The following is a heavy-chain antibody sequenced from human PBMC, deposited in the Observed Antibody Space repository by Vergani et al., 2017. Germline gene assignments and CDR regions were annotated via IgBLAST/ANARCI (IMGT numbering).Heavy chain of an antibody. CDR3: ASDLCSGGSCYSGPIDY. V-gene: IGHV1-24*01. D-gene: IGHD2-15*01. CDR2: FDPEDGET. J-gene: IGHJ4*02. CDR1: GYTLTELS. Sequence: QVQLVQSGAEVTKPGSSVKFSCKVSGYTLTELSMHWVRQAPGKGLEWMGGFDPEDGETIYAQKFQGIVTMTTDTSTSTSYMELRSLRSDDQAVYYCASDLCSGGSCYSGPIDYWGQGTLVTVSS.